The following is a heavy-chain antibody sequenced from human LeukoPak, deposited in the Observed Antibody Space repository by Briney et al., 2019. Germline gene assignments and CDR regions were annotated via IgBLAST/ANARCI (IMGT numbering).Heavy chain of an antibody. J-gene: IGHJ4*02. CDR2: IKQDGSEK. CDR3: ARDLAYYDSSGYYVDRGYHFDY. D-gene: IGHD3-22*01. V-gene: IGHV3-7*01. Sequence: GGSLRLSCAASGFTFSSYWMSWVRQAPGKGLEWVANIKQDGSEKYYVDSVKGRFTISRDNAKNSLYLQMNSLRAEDTAVYYCARDLAYYDSSGYYVDRGYHFDYWGQGTLVTVSS. CDR1: GFTFSSYW.